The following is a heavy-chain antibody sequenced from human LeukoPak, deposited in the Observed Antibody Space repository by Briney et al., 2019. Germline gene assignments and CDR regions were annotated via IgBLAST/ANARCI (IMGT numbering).Heavy chain of an antibody. CDR3: ARGLGVADN. V-gene: IGHV4-34*01. J-gene: IGHJ4*02. CDR1: GGSFSGYY. D-gene: IGHD2-21*01. Sequence: SETLSLTCAVYGGSFSGYYWSWIRQPPGKGLEWIGEINHSGSTNYNPSLKSRVTISVDTSKNQFSLKLSSVTAADTAVYYCARGLGVADNWGQGTLVTVSS. CDR2: INHSGST.